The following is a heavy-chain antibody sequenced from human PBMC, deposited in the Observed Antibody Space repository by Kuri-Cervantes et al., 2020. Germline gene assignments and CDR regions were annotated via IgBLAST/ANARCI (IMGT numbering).Heavy chain of an antibody. CDR2: ISWNSGSI. Sequence: GGSLRLSCAASGFTFDDYAMHWVRQAPGKGLEWVSGISWNSGSIGYADSVKGRFTISRDNAKNSLYLQMNSLRAEDTALYYCAEDSVPLGDYVGNIDYWGQGTLVTVSS. V-gene: IGHV3-9*01. D-gene: IGHD4-17*01. J-gene: IGHJ4*02. CDR1: GFTFDDYA. CDR3: AEDSVPLGDYVGNIDY.